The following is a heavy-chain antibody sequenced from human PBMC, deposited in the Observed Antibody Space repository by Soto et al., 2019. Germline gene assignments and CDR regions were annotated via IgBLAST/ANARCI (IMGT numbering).Heavy chain of an antibody. CDR2: IIPIFGTA. CDR1: GGTFSSYA. V-gene: IGHV1-69*06. CDR3: AREVGVVGASEFDP. D-gene: IGHD1-26*01. Sequence: QVQLVQSGAEVKKPGSSVKVSCKASGGTFSSYAISWVRQAPGQGLEWMGGIIPIFGTANYAQQFQGRVTITADKSTSTAYMALSSLRSEDTAVYYCAREVGVVGASEFDPWGQGTLVTVSS. J-gene: IGHJ5*02.